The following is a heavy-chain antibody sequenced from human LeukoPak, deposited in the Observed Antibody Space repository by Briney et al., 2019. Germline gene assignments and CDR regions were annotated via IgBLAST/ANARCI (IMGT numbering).Heavy chain of an antibody. V-gene: IGHV4-39*07. CDR2: IYYSGST. CDR1: GGSISSSYSY. J-gene: IGHJ4*02. Sequence: SETLSLTCTVSGGSISSSYSYWGWIRQPPGKGLEWIGNIYYSGSTYYSPSLTSRVTVSVDTSENQFSLKLSSVTAADTAVYYCARDPSGYSTSKNYFDYWGQGTLVAVSS. CDR3: ARDPSGYSTSKNYFDY. D-gene: IGHD6-13*01.